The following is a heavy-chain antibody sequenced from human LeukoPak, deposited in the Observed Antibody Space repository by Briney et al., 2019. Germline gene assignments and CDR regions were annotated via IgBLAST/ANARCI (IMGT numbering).Heavy chain of an antibody. CDR3: AKTTGNIAGAYFDY. V-gene: IGHV3-23*01. CDR1: GFTFSSYA. J-gene: IGHJ4*02. CDR2: VSGSGGTS. D-gene: IGHD1-26*01. Sequence: GGSLRLSCAASGFTFSSYAMSWVRQAPGKGLEWVSAVSGSGGTSYYADSVKGRFTISRENSKNTLHLQMNSLGAEDTAVYYCAKTTGNIAGAYFDYWGQGALVTVSS.